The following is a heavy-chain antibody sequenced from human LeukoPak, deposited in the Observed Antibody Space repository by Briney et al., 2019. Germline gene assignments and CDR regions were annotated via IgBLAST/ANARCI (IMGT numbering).Heavy chain of an antibody. CDR3: AKDRQKAVAGTGYFQH. J-gene: IGHJ1*01. Sequence: EGSLRLSCAASGFTFSSYAMSWVRQAPGKGLEWVSAISGSGGSTYYADSVKGRFTISRDNSKNTLYLQMNSLRAEDTAVYYCAKDRQKAVAGTGYFQHWGQGTLVTVSS. D-gene: IGHD6-19*01. CDR1: GFTFSSYA. CDR2: ISGSGGST. V-gene: IGHV3-23*01.